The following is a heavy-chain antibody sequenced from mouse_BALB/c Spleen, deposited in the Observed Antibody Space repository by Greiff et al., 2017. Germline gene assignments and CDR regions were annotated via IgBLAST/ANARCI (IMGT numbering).Heavy chain of an antibody. CDR1: GFNIKDYY. V-gene: IGHV14-1*02. D-gene: IGHD6-1*01. CDR2: IDPENGNT. Sequence: VQLQQSGAELVRSGASVKLSCTASGFNIKDYYMHWVKQRPEQGLEWIGWIDPENGNTKYDPKFQGKATITADTSSNTAYLQLSSLTSEDTAVYYCARGPLYYFDYWGQGTTLTVSS. J-gene: IGHJ2*01. CDR3: ARGPLYYFDY.